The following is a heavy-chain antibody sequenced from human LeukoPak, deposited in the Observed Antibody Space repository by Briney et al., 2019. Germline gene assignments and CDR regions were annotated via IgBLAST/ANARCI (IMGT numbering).Heavy chain of an antibody. D-gene: IGHD3-3*01. V-gene: IGHV4-61*02. Sequence: SETLSLTCTVSGGSISSGSYYWSWIRQPAGKGLEWIGRIYTSGSTNYNPSLKSRVTISVDTSKNQSSLKLSSVTAADTAVYYCARDALADYDFWSGSLGYYYYMDVWGKGTTVTVSS. J-gene: IGHJ6*03. CDR1: GGSISSGSYY. CDR2: IYTSGST. CDR3: ARDALADYDFWSGSLGYYYYMDV.